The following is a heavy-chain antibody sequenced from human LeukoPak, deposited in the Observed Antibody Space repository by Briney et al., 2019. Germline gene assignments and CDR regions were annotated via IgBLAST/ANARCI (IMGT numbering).Heavy chain of an antibody. CDR1: GGSMSGFF. Sequence: SETLSLTCTVYGGSMSGFFWTWIRQPPGRALEWIGSIYYSGSSTKYNPSLKSRVTISVDTSKSQFSLNLNSATAADTAMYYCARNWFDPWGQGTLVTVSS. CDR2: IYYSGSST. V-gene: IGHV4-59*01. J-gene: IGHJ5*02. CDR3: ARNWFDP.